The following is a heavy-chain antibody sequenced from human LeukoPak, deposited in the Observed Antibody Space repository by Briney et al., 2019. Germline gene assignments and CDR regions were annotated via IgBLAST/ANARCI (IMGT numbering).Heavy chain of an antibody. CDR3: ARSGYSSSWFPDHYYYYYYGMDV. CDR1: GYSFTSYW. CDR2: IYPGDSDT. J-gene: IGHJ6*02. V-gene: IGHV5-51*01. Sequence: GESLKISCKGSGYSFTSYWIGWVRQMPGKGPEWMGIIYPGDSDTRYSPSFQGQVTISADKSISTAYLQWSSLKASDTAMYYCARSGYSSSWFPDHYYYYYYGMDVWGQGTTVTVSS. D-gene: IGHD6-13*01.